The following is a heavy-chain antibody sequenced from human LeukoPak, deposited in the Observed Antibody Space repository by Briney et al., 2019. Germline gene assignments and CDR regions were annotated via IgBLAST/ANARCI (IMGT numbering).Heavy chain of an antibody. V-gene: IGHV3-20*04. CDR3: ARDSIVRGNIGNDMDV. CDR2: INWNGGGT. J-gene: IGHJ6*03. Sequence: GGSLRLSCAATGFTFKDYGMHWVRQPPGKGLEWVSGINWNGGGTDYADSVKGRFTISRDNAKNSLYLQMNSLRAGDTAVYYCARDSIVRGNIGNDMDVWGKGTTVTVSS. D-gene: IGHD2-8*01. CDR1: GFTFKDYG.